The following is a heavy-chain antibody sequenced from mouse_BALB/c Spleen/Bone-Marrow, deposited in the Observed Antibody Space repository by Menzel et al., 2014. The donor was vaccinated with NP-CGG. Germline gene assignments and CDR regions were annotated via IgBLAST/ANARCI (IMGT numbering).Heavy chain of an antibody. J-gene: IGHJ4*01. D-gene: IGHD2-1*01. CDR3: ARGNYGNYGAMDY. CDR2: ISDGGSYT. CDR1: GFTFSDYY. V-gene: IGHV5-4*02. Sequence: EVKLVESGGGLVKPGGSLKLSCAASGFTFSDYYMYWVRQTPEKRLEWVATISDGGSYTYYPDSVKGRFTISRDNAKNNLYLQMSSLKSEDTAMYYCARGNYGNYGAMDYRGQGTSVTVSS.